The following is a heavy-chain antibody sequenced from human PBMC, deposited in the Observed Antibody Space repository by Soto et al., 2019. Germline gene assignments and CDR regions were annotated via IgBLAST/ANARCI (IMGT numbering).Heavy chain of an antibody. V-gene: IGHV5-51*01. CDR1: GYGFSIHW. D-gene: IGHD2-15*01. Sequence: PGESLKISCKGPGYGFSIHWVAWLRQMPGKGLEWVGIIYPGNSNTMYSPSFQGQVTISADTALSTTYLQWDTLKPSDTAIYFCASDSHCDGGKCPMGGFDRWGQGTMVTVSS. CDR3: ASDSHCDGGKCPMGGFDR. CDR2: IYPGNSNT. J-gene: IGHJ3*02.